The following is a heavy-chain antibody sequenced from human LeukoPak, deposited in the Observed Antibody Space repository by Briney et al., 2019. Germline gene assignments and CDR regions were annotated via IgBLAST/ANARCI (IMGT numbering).Heavy chain of an antibody. V-gene: IGHV1-3*01. CDR2: IDAGNGNT. CDR1: GYIFTRYA. D-gene: IGHD2-21*01. CDR3: ARMGKHIVLVFRDYGMDV. J-gene: IGHJ6*04. Sequence: ASVKVSCKASGYIFTRYAVHWVGQARGQRLEWMGWIDAGNGNTKYSQKFQDRVIITRDTSASTVYMELSSLRSEDTAVYFCARMGKHIVLVFRDYGMDVWGNGTTVTVSS.